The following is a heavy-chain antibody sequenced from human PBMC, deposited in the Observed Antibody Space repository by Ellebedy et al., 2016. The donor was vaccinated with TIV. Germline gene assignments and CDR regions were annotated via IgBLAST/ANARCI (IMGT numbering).Heavy chain of an antibody. CDR2: ISGSGGST. J-gene: IGHJ4*02. CDR3: AKVDYHTSGYSDY. CDR1: GLTASSSY. D-gene: IGHD3-22*01. V-gene: IGHV3-23*01. Sequence: GESLKISCAASGLTASSSYMSWARQAPGMGLEWVSGISGSGGSTYYADSVKGRFTISRDNSKNTLYLQMNSLRAEDTALYYCAKVDYHTSGYSDYWGQGTLVTVSS.